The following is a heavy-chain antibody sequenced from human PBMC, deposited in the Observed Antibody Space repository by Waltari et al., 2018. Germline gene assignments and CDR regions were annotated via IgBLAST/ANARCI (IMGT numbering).Heavy chain of an antibody. Sequence: QVLLQESGPGLATPSQTLSLPCTVSGGSINSDTSYWRWIRQPAGKGLEWIGRMSSGGDARYSPSLERRVTMSVDRSKNQFSLKIFSVTAADAAVYYCARGDERLARYHFDDWGQGTQVIVSS. V-gene: IGHV4-61*02. CDR3: ARGDERLARYHFDD. J-gene: IGHJ4*02. CDR1: GGSINSDTSY. D-gene: IGHD1-1*01. CDR2: MSSGGDA.